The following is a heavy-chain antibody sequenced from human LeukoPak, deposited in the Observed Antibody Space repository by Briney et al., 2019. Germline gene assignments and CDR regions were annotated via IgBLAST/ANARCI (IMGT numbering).Heavy chain of an antibody. CDR3: AILDVGATFDY. D-gene: IGHD1-26*01. V-gene: IGHV1-69*06. CDR2: IIPIFGTA. CDR1: GGTFSSYA. Sequence: GASVKVSCKASGGTFSSYAISWVRQAPGQGLEWMGGIIPIFGTANYAQKFQGRVTMTEDTSTDTAYMELSSLRSEDTAVYYCAILDVGATFDYWGQGTLVTVSS. J-gene: IGHJ4*02.